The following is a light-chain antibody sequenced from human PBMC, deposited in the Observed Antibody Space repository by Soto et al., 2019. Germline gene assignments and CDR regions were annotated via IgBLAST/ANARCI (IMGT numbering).Light chain of an antibody. CDR1: SSDVGGYNY. CDR2: DVS. J-gene: IGLJ2*01. Sequence: QSALTQPASVSGSPGQSITISCTGTSSDVGGYNYVSWYQQHPGKAPKLMIYDVSNRPSGVSNRFSGSKSGNTASLTISGLQAEHEADYYCSSYTSSSTLEIGGGTKLTVL. CDR3: SSYTSSSTLE. V-gene: IGLV2-14*01.